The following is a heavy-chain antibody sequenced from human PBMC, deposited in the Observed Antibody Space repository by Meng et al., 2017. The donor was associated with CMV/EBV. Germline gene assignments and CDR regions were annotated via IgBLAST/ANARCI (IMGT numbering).Heavy chain of an antibody. J-gene: IGHJ4*02. CDR3: AHRVPGVGATIFDF. Sequence: FSAFALSTNGVGVDWIRQAPGKALEWLTLIYWNEDKHYSPSLKTRRTITKDASKIQVVLTMTNVRPVDSATYYCAHRVPGVGATIFDFWGQGTLVTVSS. D-gene: IGHD1-26*01. CDR2: IYWNEDK. CDR1: AFALSTNGVG. V-gene: IGHV2-5*01.